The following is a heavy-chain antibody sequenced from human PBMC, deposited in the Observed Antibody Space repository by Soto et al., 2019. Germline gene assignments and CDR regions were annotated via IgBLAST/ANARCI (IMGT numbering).Heavy chain of an antibody. CDR2: IYYSGST. CDR3: ARDSDIVAIQH. CDR1: GGSVSSGSYY. D-gene: IGHD5-12*01. Sequence: QVQLQESGPGLVKPSETLSLTCTVSGGSVSSGSYYWSWIRQPPGKGLEWIGYIYYSGSTNYNPSLKRPVTLSVDTSKNQFSLKLSSVTAADTAVYYCARDSDIVAIQHWGQGTLVTVSS. J-gene: IGHJ1*01. V-gene: IGHV4-61*01.